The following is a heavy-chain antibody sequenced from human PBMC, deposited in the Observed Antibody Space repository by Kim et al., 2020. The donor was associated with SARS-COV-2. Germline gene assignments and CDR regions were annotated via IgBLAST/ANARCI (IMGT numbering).Heavy chain of an antibody. V-gene: IGHV3-9*01. Sequence: GGSLRLSCAASGFTFDDYAMHWVRQAPGKGLEWVSGISWNSGSIGYADSVKGRFTISRDNAKNSLYLQMNSLRAEDTALYYCATLLEYSSSSAYYYYGMDVWGQGTTVTVSS. D-gene: IGHD6-6*01. CDR2: ISWNSGSI. J-gene: IGHJ6*02. CDR1: GFTFDDYA. CDR3: ATLLEYSSSSAYYYYGMDV.